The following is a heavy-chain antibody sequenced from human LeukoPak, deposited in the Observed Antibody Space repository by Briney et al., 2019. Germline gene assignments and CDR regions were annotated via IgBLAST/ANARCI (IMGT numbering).Heavy chain of an antibody. CDR1: GYTFTSYD. CDR2: MNPNSGNT. CDR3: ARTGSSWYGYYYYGMDV. Sequence: ASVKVSCKASGYTFTSYDINWVRQATGQGLEWMGWMNPNSGNTGYAQKFQGRVTMTRNTSISTAYMELSSLRSEDTAVYYCARTGSSWYGYYYYGMDVWGQGTTVIVSS. V-gene: IGHV1-8*01. D-gene: IGHD6-13*01. J-gene: IGHJ6*02.